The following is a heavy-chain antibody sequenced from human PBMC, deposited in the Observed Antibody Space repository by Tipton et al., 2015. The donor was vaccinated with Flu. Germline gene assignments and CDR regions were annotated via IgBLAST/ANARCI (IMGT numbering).Heavy chain of an antibody. D-gene: IGHD5-24*01. CDR2: IYSSGST. V-gene: IGHV4-4*07. CDR1: GDSISSYY. CDR3: ARGGYNLVY. Sequence: TLSLTCTVSGDSISSYYWSWIRQPAGKGLEWIGRIYSSGSTNYNPSLKSRVTMSVDTYKNQFSLKLNSVAAADTAVYYCARGGYNLVYWGQGTLVTVSS. J-gene: IGHJ4*02.